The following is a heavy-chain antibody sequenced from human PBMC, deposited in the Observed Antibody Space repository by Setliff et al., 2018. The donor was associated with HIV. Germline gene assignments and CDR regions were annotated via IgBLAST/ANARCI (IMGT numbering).Heavy chain of an antibody. D-gene: IGHD4-17*01. CDR3: ARAAAGNTGPFDL. J-gene: IGHJ4*02. V-gene: IGHV4-61*02. CDR1: GGSIGSGSYY. Sequence: SETLSLTCTVSGGSIGSGSYYWTWIRQPAGKGLEWIGRIYTSGNINYNPSLKSRVTMSVDTSKNQFSLKLTSVTASDTAVYYCARAAAGNTGPFDLWGQGSPVTVSS. CDR2: IYTSGNI.